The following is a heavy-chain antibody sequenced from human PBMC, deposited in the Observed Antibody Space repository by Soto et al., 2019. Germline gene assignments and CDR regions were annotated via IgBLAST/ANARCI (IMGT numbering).Heavy chain of an antibody. CDR1: GYTFTSYA. D-gene: IGHD3-22*01. Sequence: ASVKVSCKASGYTFTSYAMHWVRQAPGQRLEWMGWINAGNGNTKYSQKFQGRVTITRDTSASTAYMELSSLRSEDTAVYYCASSLRGYYYDSSGYFNWFDPWGQGTLVTVSS. J-gene: IGHJ5*02. CDR2: INAGNGNT. CDR3: ASSLRGYYYDSSGYFNWFDP. V-gene: IGHV1-3*01.